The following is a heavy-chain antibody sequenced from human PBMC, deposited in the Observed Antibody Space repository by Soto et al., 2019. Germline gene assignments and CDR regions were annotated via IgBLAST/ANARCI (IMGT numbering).Heavy chain of an antibody. CDR3: ARGVLEWLLRDSYYYYMDV. V-gene: IGHV4-31*03. D-gene: IGHD3-3*01. J-gene: IGHJ6*03. CDR1: GGSISSGGYY. Sequence: SETLSLTCTVSGGSISSGGYYWSWIRQHPGKGLEWIGYIYDSGSTYYNPSLKNRVTLSVDTSNNQYSLKLSSVTAADTAVYYCARGVLEWLLRDSYYYYMDVWGKGTTVTVSS. CDR2: IYDSGST.